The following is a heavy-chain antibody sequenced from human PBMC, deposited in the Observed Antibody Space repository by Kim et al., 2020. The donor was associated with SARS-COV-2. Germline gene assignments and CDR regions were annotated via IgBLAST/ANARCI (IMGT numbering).Heavy chain of an antibody. CDR1: GGTFSSYA. Sequence: SVKVSCKASGGTFSSYAISWVRQAPGQGLEWLGRIIPILGIANYAQKFQGRVTIPADKSTSTAYMELSSLRSEDTAEYYCARVQNGGSFPEGYWGQGTLVTVSS. J-gene: IGHJ4*02. CDR3: ARVQNGGSFPEGY. CDR2: IIPILGIA. V-gene: IGHV1-69*04. D-gene: IGHD1-26*01.